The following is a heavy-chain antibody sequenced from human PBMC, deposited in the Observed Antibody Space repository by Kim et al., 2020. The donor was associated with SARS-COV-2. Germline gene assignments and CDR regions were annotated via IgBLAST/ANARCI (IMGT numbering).Heavy chain of an antibody. V-gene: IGHV4-31*03. J-gene: IGHJ3*02. Sequence: SETLSLTCTVSGGSISSGGYYWSWIRQHPGKGLEWIGYIYYSGSTYYNPSLKSRVTISVDTSKNQFSLKLSSVTAADTAVYYCARATSITMIVVVINAFVIWGQGTMVTVSS. D-gene: IGHD3-22*01. CDR1: GGSISSGGYY. CDR2: IYYSGST. CDR3: ARATSITMIVVVINAFVI.